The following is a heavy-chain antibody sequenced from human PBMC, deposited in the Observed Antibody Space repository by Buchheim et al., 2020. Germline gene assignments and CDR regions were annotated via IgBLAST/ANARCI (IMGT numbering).Heavy chain of an antibody. Sequence: QAQLVESGGGVIQPGRSLRLSCVASQFTFRNFAMHWVRLAPGKGLEWLASISYDGSDKKYADAVKGRLTISRDNSQNTLYLQMNSLRAEDTAVYYCAKDQATMGVVDSGGEGTL. CDR1: QFTFRNFA. D-gene: IGHD4/OR15-4a*01. CDR3: AKDQATMGVVDS. J-gene: IGHJ4*02. CDR2: ISYDGSDK. V-gene: IGHV3-30*18.